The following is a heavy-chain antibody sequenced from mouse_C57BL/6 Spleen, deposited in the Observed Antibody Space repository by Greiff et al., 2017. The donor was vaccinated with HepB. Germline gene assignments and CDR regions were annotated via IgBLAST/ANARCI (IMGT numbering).Heavy chain of an antibody. CDR3: ARLGTLYYAMDY. J-gene: IGHJ4*01. D-gene: IGHD3-3*01. CDR2: IDPSDSYT. V-gene: IGHV1-50*01. Sequence: QVQLQQPGAELVKPGASVKLSCKASGYTFTSYWMQWVKQRPGQGLEWIGEIDPSDSYTNYNQKFKGKATLTVDTSSSTAYMQLSSLTSEDSAVYYCARLGTLYYAMDYWGQGTSVTVSS. CDR1: GYTFTSYW.